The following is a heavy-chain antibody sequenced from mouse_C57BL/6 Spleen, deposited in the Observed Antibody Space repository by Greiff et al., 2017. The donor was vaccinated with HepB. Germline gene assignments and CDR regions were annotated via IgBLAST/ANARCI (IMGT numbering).Heavy chain of an antibody. Sequence: VQLKESGGGLVKPGGSLKLSCAASGFTFSSYAMSWVRQTPEKRLEWVATISDGGSYTYYPDNVKGRFTISRDNAKNNLYLQMSHLKSEDTAMYFCARSYDGYPFAYWGQGTLVTVSA. V-gene: IGHV5-4*01. D-gene: IGHD2-3*01. CDR2: ISDGGSYT. CDR1: GFTFSSYA. J-gene: IGHJ3*01. CDR3: ARSYDGYPFAY.